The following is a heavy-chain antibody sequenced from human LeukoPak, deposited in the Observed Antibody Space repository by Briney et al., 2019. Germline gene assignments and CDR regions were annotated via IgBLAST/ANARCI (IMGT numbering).Heavy chain of an antibody. CDR1: GYTFTGYY. J-gene: IGHJ5*02. D-gene: IGHD3-3*01. Sequence: ASVKVSCKASGYTFTGYYMHWVRQAPGQGLEWMGWINPNSGGTNYAQKFQGRVTITADKSTSTAYMELSSLRSEDTAVYYCARSPGPVYDFWSGYYTGERWFDPWGQGTLVTVSS. CDR2: INPNSGGT. V-gene: IGHV1-2*02. CDR3: ARSPGPVYDFWSGYYTGERWFDP.